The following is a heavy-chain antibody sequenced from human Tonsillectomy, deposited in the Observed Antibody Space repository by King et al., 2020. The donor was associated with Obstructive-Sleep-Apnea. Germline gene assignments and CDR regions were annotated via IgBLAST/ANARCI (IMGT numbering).Heavy chain of an antibody. V-gene: IGHV4-39*07. CDR2: IYYSGST. CDR1: GVSISSSSYY. CDR3: AREAVDPWSDYYDSSGLDY. D-gene: IGHD3-22*01. Sequence: LQLQESGPGLVKPSETLSLTCTVSGVSISSSSYYWGWIRQPPGKGLDWIGSIYYSGSTYYNPSLKSRVTISVDTSKNQFSLKLTSVTAADTAMYYCAREAVDPWSDYYDSSGLDYWGQGTLVTVSS. J-gene: IGHJ4*02.